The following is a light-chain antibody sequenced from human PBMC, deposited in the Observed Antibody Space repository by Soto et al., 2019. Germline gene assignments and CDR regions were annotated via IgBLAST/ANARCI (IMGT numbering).Light chain of an antibody. CDR2: AAS. CDR1: QSISSS. V-gene: IGKV1-39*01. J-gene: IGKJ5*01. CDR3: QQSYNTPYT. Sequence: IRMTQSPSSLSASVGDRVTITCRASQSISSSLNWYQQKPGKAPKLLIYAASSLQSGVPSRFSGSGSGTDFTLTISSLQPEDFATYYCQQSYNTPYTFGQGTRLEIK.